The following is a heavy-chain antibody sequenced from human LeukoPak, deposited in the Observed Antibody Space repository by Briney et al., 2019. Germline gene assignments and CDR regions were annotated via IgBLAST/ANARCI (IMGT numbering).Heavy chain of an antibody. V-gene: IGHV1-18*01. Sequence: ASVKVSCKASGYTSTNYGISWVRQAPGQGLEWMGWIGGYNGKTKYVEKLQGRANMTTDTSTSTAYMELRSLRSDDTAVYYCARDRWSGATGDYHYYYGMDVWGQGTTVIVSS. CDR3: ARDRWSGATGDYHYYYGMDV. J-gene: IGHJ6*02. CDR1: GYTSTNYG. D-gene: IGHD1-26*01. CDR2: IGGYNGKT.